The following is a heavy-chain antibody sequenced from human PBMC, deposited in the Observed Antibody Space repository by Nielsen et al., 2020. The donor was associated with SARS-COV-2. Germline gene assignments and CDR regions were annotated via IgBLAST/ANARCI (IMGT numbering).Heavy chain of an antibody. Sequence: SETLSLTCTVSGGSISSYYWSWIRQPPGKGLEWIGYIYYSGSTNYNPSLKSRVTISVDTSKNQFSLKLSSVTAEDTAVYYCARVIYYDSSGRTDMDVWGQGTTVTVSS. D-gene: IGHD3-22*01. CDR2: IYYSGST. J-gene: IGHJ6*02. CDR3: ARVIYYDSSGRTDMDV. CDR1: GGSISSYY. V-gene: IGHV4-59*01.